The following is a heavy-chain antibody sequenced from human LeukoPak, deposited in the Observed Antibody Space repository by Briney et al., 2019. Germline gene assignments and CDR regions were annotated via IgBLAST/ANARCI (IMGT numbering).Heavy chain of an antibody. D-gene: IGHD6-6*01. Sequence: GGSLRLSCAASGFTFSSYGMHWVRQAPGKGLEWVAFIRYDGSNKYYADSVKGRFTISRDNSKNTLYLQMNSLRAEDTAVYYCASHGGYSSSPGHWGQGTLVTVSS. V-gene: IGHV3-30*02. CDR1: GFTFSSYG. CDR3: ASHGGYSSSPGH. CDR2: IRYDGSNK. J-gene: IGHJ4*02.